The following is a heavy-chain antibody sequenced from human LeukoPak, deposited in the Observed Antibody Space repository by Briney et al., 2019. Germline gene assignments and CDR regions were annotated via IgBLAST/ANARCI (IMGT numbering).Heavy chain of an antibody. CDR3: ARGLDSIPGPDYFDF. J-gene: IGHJ4*02. CDR1: GYTFTSYA. D-gene: IGHD2-2*02. CDR2: ISAYNGNR. Sequence: ASVKVSCKASGYTFTSYAMHWVRQAPGQGLEWMGWISAYNGNRNYAQKFQGRVTMTTDTSTRTAYMELRSLRSDDTAVYYCARGLDSIPGPDYFDFWGQGTMVTVSS. V-gene: IGHV1-18*01.